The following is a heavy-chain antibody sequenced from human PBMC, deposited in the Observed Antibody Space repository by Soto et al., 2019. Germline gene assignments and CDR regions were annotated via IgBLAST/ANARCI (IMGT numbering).Heavy chain of an antibody. V-gene: IGHV3-21*01. CDR2: ISSSSTYI. Sequence: DVQLVESGGGLVKPGGSLRLSCAASGFTFSSYSINWVRQAPGKGLEWVSSISSSSTYIYYADSVKGRFTISRDNAKNSLDLQMNSLRAEDTAVYYCARAKRWLQGEGNGFDIWGQGTMVTVSS. CDR3: ARAKRWLQGEGNGFDI. D-gene: IGHD5-12*01. CDR1: GFTFSSYS. J-gene: IGHJ3*02.